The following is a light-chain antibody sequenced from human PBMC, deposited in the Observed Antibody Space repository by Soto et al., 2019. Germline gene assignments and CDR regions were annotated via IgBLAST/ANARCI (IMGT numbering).Light chain of an antibody. CDR1: QSVRRY. CDR2: DAS. CDR3: QQYNDWFSIT. Sequence: EIVLTQSPATLSLSPGERATLSCRASQSVRRYLAWYQQKPGQAPRLLIYDASNRATGIPARFSGSGSGTEFTLTISSLQSEDFGVYYCQQYNDWFSITFGQGTRLEIK. J-gene: IGKJ5*01. V-gene: IGKV3-11*01.